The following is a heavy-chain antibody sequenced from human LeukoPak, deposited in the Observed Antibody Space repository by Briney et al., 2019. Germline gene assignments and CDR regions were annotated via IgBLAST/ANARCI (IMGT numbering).Heavy chain of an antibody. CDR1: GFTFSSYG. D-gene: IGHD1-1*01. Sequence: GGSLRLSCAASGFTFSSYGMHWVRQAPGKGLEWVAVISYDGSNKHYADSVKGRFTISRDNSKNTLYLQMNSLRAEDTAVYYCAKASARYYYFDYWGQGTLVTVSS. CDR2: ISYDGSNK. CDR3: AKASARYYYFDY. J-gene: IGHJ4*02. V-gene: IGHV3-30*18.